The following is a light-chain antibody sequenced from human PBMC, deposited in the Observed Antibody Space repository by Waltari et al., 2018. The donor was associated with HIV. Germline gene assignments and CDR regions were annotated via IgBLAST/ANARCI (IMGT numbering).Light chain of an antibody. CDR2: LGS. V-gene: IGKV2-28*01. Sequence: DIVMTQSPLSLPFTAGEPASISCRSSQSLLHSNGYNYLDWYLQKPGQSPQLLIYLGSNRASGVPDRFSGSGSDTEFTLNISRVEAEDVGVYYCMQALQTPLTFGGGTKVEIK. CDR1: QSLLHSNGYNY. J-gene: IGKJ4*01. CDR3: MQALQTPLT.